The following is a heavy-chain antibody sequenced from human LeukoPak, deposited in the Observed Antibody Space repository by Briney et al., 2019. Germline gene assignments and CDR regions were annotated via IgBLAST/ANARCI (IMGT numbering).Heavy chain of an antibody. CDR1: GFTFSSYA. CDR3: AKGTAAGRGINWFDP. V-gene: IGHV3-23*01. J-gene: IGHJ5*02. Sequence: GGSLRLSCAASGFTFSSYAMSWVRQAPGKGLEWVSAISGSGGSTYYADSVKGRFTISRDNSKNMLYLQMNSLRAEDTAVYYCAKGTAAGRGINWFDPWGQGTLVTVSS. CDR2: ISGSGGST. D-gene: IGHD6-13*01.